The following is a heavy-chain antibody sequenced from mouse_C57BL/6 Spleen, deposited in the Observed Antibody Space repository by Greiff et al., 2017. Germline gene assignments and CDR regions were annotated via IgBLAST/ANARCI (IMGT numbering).Heavy chain of an antibody. V-gene: IGHV1-69*01. D-gene: IGHD4-1*02. CDR3: ARSTGTGDD. CDR2: IVPSDSYT. CDR1: GYTFTSYW. J-gene: IGHJ2*01. Sequence: QVQLKQPGAELVMPGASVKLSCKASGYTFTSYWMHWVKQRPGQGLEWIGEIVPSDSYTNYNQKFKGKSTLTVDKSSSTAYMQLRSLTSEDSAVYYCARSTGTGDDWGQGTTLTVSS.